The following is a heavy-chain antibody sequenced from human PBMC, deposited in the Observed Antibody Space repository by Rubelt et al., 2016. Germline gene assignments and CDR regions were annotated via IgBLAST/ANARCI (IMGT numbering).Heavy chain of an antibody. CDR3: GRERATVTTLFDY. J-gene: IGHJ4*02. CDR2: LYHGGST. CDR1: GSSISSDYY. V-gene: IGHV4-38-2*02. D-gene: IGHD4-17*01. Sequence: QVQLQESGPGLVKPSETLSLTCSVSGSSISSDYYWGWIRQPPGKGLEWIGSLYHGGSTYYNPSLKSRVTISVDTSKNEFSRERTPGTAAATAVDYGGRERATVTTLFDYWGQGTLVTVSS.